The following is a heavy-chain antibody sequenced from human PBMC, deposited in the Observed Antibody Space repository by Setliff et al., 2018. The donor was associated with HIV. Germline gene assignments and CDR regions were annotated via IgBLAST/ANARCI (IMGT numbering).Heavy chain of an antibody. D-gene: IGHD4-4*01. CDR1: GYTFKTYG. Sequence: ASVKVSCKASGYTFKTYGISWVRQAPGHGLEWMGWISPYNGHTNYAQNFQGRVTMTRNTSISTAYMELSSLRSEDTAVYSCARVATVSHPGDYFDYWGQGTLVTVS. CDR3: ARVATVSHPGDYFDY. CDR2: ISPYNGHT. J-gene: IGHJ4*02. V-gene: IGHV1-18*01.